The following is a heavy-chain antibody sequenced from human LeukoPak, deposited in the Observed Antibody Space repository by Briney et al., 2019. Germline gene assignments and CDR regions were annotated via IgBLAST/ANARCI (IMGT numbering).Heavy chain of an antibody. CDR1: GFTVSSNY. CDR3: ARDAGGYGGLLMSHYYYYYGMDV. J-gene: IGHJ6*02. D-gene: IGHD4-23*01. CDR2: IYSGGST. Sequence: KPGGSLRLSCAASGFTVSSNYMSWVRQAPGKGLEWVSVIYSGGSTYYADSVKGRFTISRDNSKNTLYLQMNSLRAEDTAVYYCARDAGGYGGLLMSHYYYYYGMDVWGQGTTVTVSS. V-gene: IGHV3-66*01.